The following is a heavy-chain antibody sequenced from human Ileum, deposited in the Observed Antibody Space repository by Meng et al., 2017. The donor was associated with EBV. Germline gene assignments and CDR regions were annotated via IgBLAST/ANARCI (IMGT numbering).Heavy chain of an antibody. CDR1: GFTLSSYW. D-gene: IGHD2-21*01. V-gene: IGHV3-74*01. CDR2: INPDGSVI. CDR3: AKDCFGDKDS. J-gene: IGHJ4*02. Sequence: VQGVESGGGLVQPGGSLGLSCAASGFTLSSYWVHWVRQAPGKGLVWVSRINPDGSVINYADSVKGRFTISRDNAKNTVYLQMNNLRADDTAVYYCAKDCFGDKDSWGQGTLVTVSS.